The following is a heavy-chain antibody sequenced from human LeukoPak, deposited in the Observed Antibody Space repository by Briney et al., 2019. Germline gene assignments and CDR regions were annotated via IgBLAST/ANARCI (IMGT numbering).Heavy chain of an antibody. CDR1: GYTLTELS. V-gene: IGHV1-24*01. Sequence: ASVKVSCKVSGYTLTELSMHWVRQAPGKGLEWMGGFDPEDGETIYAQKFQGRVTMTEDTSTDTAYMDLSSLRSEDTAVYYCATTGYCSSTSCSNCFDPWGQGTLVTVSS. J-gene: IGHJ5*02. CDR3: ATTGYCSSTSCSNCFDP. D-gene: IGHD2-2*01. CDR2: FDPEDGET.